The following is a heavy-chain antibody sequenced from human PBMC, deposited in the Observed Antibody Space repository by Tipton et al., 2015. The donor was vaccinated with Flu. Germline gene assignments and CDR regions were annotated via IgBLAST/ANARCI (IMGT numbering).Heavy chain of an antibody. CDR3: ARGQGVDWRKYVWGSYFDP. D-gene: IGHD3-16*01. CDR1: GGSFSGYY. Sequence: TLSLTCAVYGGSFSGYYWSWIRQPPGKGLEWIGEINHSGSTNYNPSLKSRVTISVDTSKNQFSLKLSSVTAADTAVYYCARGQGVDWRKYVWGSYFDPWGQGTLVTVSS. CDR2: INHSGST. J-gene: IGHJ5*02. V-gene: IGHV4-34*01.